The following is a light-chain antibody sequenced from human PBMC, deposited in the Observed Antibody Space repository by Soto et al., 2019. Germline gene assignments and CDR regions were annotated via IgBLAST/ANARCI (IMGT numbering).Light chain of an antibody. Sequence: IVLTQSPGTLSLSPGERATLSCRASQSIRFDYLAWYQLKPGQAPRLLIHGASSRATGIPDRFSGSGSGTDFTLTIDRLEPEDFAVYYCQHYRWSPWTFGQGTKVEIK. CDR1: QSIRFDY. J-gene: IGKJ1*01. V-gene: IGKV3-20*01. CDR2: GAS. CDR3: QHYRWSPWT.